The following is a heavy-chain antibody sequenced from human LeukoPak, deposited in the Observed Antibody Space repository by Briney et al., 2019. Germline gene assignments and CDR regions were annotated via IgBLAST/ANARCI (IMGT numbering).Heavy chain of an antibody. J-gene: IGHJ6*02. V-gene: IGHV1-2*02. D-gene: IGHD2-2*01. Sequence: ASVKVSCEASGNTSTGYYMHWVRQAPGQGLEWMGWINPNTGGTDTAQKFQGRVTMTRDTSISTAYMELSRLRSDDTAVYYCTRDHCTRTNCYDDYYYGMDVWGQGTTVTVSS. CDR2: INPNTGGT. CDR1: GNTSTGYY. CDR3: TRDHCTRTNCYDDYYYGMDV.